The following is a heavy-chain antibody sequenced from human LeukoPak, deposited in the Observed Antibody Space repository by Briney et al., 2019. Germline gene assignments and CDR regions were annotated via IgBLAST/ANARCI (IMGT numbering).Heavy chain of an antibody. Sequence: PSETLSLTCTVSGGSISSYYWSWIRQPPGKGLEWIGYIYYSGSTNYNPSLKSRVTMSVDTSKNQFSLKLSSVTAADTAVYYCARDQGFGSDSFDYWGQGTLVTVSS. V-gene: IGHV4-59*12. D-gene: IGHD3-10*01. CDR2: IYYSGST. CDR1: GGSISSYY. J-gene: IGHJ4*02. CDR3: ARDQGFGSDSFDY.